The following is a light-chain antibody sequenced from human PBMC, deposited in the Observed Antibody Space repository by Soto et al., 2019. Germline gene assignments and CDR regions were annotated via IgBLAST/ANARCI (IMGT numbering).Light chain of an antibody. Sequence: EIVMTQSPATLSVSPGERATLSCRASESVGSKLVWYQQKPGQAPRLLIYGASTRATGIPARFSGSGSGTEFTLTISSLQSEDFAVYYCQQYNNWPSSLTFGGEPKVDIK. CDR1: ESVGSK. V-gene: IGKV3-15*01. J-gene: IGKJ4*01. CDR2: GAS. CDR3: QQYNNWPSSLT.